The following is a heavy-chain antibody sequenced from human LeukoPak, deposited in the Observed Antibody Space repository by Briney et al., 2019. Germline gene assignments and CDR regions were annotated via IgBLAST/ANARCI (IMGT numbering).Heavy chain of an antibody. D-gene: IGHD1-26*01. J-gene: IGHJ4*02. CDR1: GGSISSYY. CDR3: ARLEVGGTLDY. CDR2: IYYSGST. Sequence: SETLSLTCTVSGGSISSYYWSWIRQPPGKGLEWIGSIYYSGSTYYNPSLKSRVTISVDTSRNQFSLKLSPVTAADTAVYYCARLEVGGTLDYWGQGTLVTVSS. V-gene: IGHV4-39*01.